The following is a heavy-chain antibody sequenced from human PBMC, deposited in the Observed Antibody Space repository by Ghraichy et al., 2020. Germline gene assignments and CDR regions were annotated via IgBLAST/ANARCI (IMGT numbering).Heavy chain of an antibody. J-gene: IGHJ4*02. CDR1: GGSISSSNW. Sequence: SETLSLTCAVSGGSISSSNWWSWVRQPPGEGLEWIGEIYHSGSTNYNPSLKSRVTISVDKSKNQFSLKLSSVTAADTAVYYCARAPFFGGDYLDYWGQGTLVTVSS. CDR2: IYHSGST. D-gene: IGHD4-17*01. V-gene: IGHV4-4*02. CDR3: ARAPFFGGDYLDY.